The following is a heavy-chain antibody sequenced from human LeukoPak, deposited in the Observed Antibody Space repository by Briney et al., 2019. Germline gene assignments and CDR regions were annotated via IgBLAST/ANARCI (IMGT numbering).Heavy chain of an antibody. CDR2: IGPSGNFM. CDR3: SRDPRVLDY. V-gene: IGHV3-11*01. Sequence: GGSLRLSCAASGFTFSDSYMSWLRQPPGKGLESISYIGPSGNFMNYADSVKGRFTISRDNAKKSLYLQINSLRAEDTAVYYCSRDPRVLDYWGQGTLVTVSS. CDR1: GFTFSDSY. J-gene: IGHJ4*02.